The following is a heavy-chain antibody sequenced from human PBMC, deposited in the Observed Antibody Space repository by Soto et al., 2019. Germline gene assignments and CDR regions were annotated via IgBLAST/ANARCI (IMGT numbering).Heavy chain of an antibody. CDR2: IKSKTDGGTT. Sequence: GGSLRLSCAASGFTFSNAWMNWVRQAPGKGLEWVGRIKSKTDGGTTDYAGPVKGRFTISRDNSKNTLYMQMNSLKTEDTAVYYCTREYYYDSEGMDVWGQGTTVTVSS. J-gene: IGHJ6*02. V-gene: IGHV3-15*07. CDR1: GFTFSNAW. CDR3: TREYYYDSEGMDV. D-gene: IGHD3-22*01.